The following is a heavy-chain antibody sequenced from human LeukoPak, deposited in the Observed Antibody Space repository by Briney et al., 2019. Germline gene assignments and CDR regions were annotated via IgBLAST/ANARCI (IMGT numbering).Heavy chain of an antibody. CDR3: AKDISMAATGLMSDY. Sequence: PGGSLRLSCAASGFTFYDYAMHWVRQAPGKGLEWVSLISGDGGSTYYADSVKGRFTISRDNSKNSLYLQMNSLRTEDTALYYFAKDISMAATGLMSDYWGQGTLVTVSS. V-gene: IGHV3-43*02. J-gene: IGHJ4*02. D-gene: IGHD6-13*01. CDR1: GFTFYDYA. CDR2: ISGDGGST.